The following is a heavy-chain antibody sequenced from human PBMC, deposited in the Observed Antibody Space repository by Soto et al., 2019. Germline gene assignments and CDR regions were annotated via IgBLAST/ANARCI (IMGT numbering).Heavy chain of an antibody. V-gene: IGHV1-69*12. Sequence: QVQLVQSGAEVKKPGSSVKVSCKASGGTSSRYAISWVRQAPGHGLDWMGGIIPIFGTPDYAQKFQGRATITADESTSTAYMDLSSLRSEDTAVFYCASHPGGYNSRIDYWGQGTLVAVSS. CDR3: ASHPGGYNSRIDY. CDR2: IIPIFGTP. J-gene: IGHJ4*02. D-gene: IGHD1-1*01. CDR1: GGTSSRYA.